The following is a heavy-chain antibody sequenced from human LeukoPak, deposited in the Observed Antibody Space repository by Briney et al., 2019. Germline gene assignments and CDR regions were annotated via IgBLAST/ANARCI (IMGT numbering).Heavy chain of an antibody. CDR1: GYTFTSYA. CDR3: AREGVAAAEFDY. J-gene: IGHJ4*02. Sequence: APVKVSCKASGYTFTSYAMHWVRQAPGQRLEWMGWINAGNGNTKYSQKFQGRVTITRDTSASTAYMELSSLRSEDTAVYYCAREGVAAAEFDYWGQGTLVTVSS. D-gene: IGHD2-15*01. V-gene: IGHV1-3*01. CDR2: INAGNGNT.